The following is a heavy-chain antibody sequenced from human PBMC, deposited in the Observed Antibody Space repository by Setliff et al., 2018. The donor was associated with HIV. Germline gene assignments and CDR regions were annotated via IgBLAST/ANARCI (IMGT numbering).Heavy chain of an antibody. Sequence: NPGGSLRLSCETSGFIFTNAWMNWVRQAPGKGLEWVGRVKSENDGGTTSYAAPVKDRFTISRDDSRNTLYLQMNSMKSDDTATYYCVGHYYDPLTGYYVWFFDVWGRGTLVTVSS. CDR3: VGHYYDPLTGYYVWFFDV. J-gene: IGHJ2*01. V-gene: IGHV3-15*05. CDR1: GFIFTNAW. D-gene: IGHD3-9*01. CDR2: VKSENDGGTT.